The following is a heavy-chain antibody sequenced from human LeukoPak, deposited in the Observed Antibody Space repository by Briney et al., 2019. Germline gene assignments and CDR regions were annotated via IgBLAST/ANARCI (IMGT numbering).Heavy chain of an antibody. Sequence: PSETLSLTCTVYGGSFSGYYWSWIRQPPGRGLEWIGEINHSGSINYNPSLKSRVTISVDTSKNQFSLNLSSVTAADTAVYYCARPSLATNYYSYYMDVWGKGTTVTISS. J-gene: IGHJ6*03. CDR3: ARPSLATNYYSYYMDV. CDR1: GGSFSGYY. CDR2: INHSGSI. V-gene: IGHV4-34*01. D-gene: IGHD5-24*01.